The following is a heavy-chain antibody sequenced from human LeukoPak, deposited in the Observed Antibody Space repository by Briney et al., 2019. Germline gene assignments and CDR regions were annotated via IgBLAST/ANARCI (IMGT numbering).Heavy chain of an antibody. V-gene: IGHV3-23*01. Sequence: GGSLRLSCSASGFNFSDYYMSWVRQAPGKGLEWVSAISGSGGSTYYADSVKGRFTISRDNSKNTLYLQMNSLRAEDTAVYYCAREYSRSGRYFDYWGQGTLVTVSS. CDR2: ISGSGGST. CDR3: AREYSRSGRYFDY. D-gene: IGHD2-15*01. J-gene: IGHJ4*02. CDR1: GFNFSDYY.